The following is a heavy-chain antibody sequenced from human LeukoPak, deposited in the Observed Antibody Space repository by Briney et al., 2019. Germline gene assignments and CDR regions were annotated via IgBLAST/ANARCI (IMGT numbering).Heavy chain of an antibody. CDR3: AKVDVGGWFNY. CDR1: GYSISSGYY. J-gene: IGHJ4*02. V-gene: IGHV3-23*01. D-gene: IGHD6-19*01. Sequence: PSETLSLTCAVSGYSISSGYYWGWIRQPPGKGLEWVSAISGSGGSTYYADSVKGRFTISRDNSKNTLYLQMNSLRAEDTAVYYCAKVDVGGWFNYWGQGTLVTVSS. CDR2: ISGSGGST.